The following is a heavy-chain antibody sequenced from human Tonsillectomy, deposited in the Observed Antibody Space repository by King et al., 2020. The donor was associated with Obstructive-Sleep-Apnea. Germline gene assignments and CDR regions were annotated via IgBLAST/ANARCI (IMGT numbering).Heavy chain of an antibody. D-gene: IGHD6-19*01. V-gene: IGHV4-30-4*01. J-gene: IGHJ4*02. CDR3: ARLSSGWGFDY. Sequence: QLQESGPGLVKPSQTLSLTCTVSGGSISSADYYWSWIRQPPGKVLEWIVYIYYSGNTYYNSSLKSRVTISVDTSKNQFSLKLSSVTAADTAVYSCARLSSGWGFDYWGQGTLVTVSS. CDR1: GGSISSADYY. CDR2: IYYSGNT.